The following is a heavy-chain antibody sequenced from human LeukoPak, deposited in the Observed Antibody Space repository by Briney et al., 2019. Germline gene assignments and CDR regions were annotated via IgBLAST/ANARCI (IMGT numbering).Heavy chain of an antibody. Sequence: ISIVSGYSIFSDYYWGWIRQPPGKGLEWIGSIHDSGSTYYNPSLKSRVTISVDTSKNQFSPKLSSVTAADTAVYYCARGVRYFDWLSNYYFDYWGQGTLVTVSS. V-gene: IGHV4-38-2*02. J-gene: IGHJ4*02. CDR1: GYSIFSDYY. CDR3: ARGVRYFDWLSNYYFDY. D-gene: IGHD3-9*01. CDR2: IHDSGST.